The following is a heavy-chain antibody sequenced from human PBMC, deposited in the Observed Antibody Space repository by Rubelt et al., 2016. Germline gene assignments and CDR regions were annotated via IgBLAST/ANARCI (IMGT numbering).Heavy chain of an antibody. J-gene: IGHJ4*02. V-gene: IGHV3-11*05. CDR3: AKVGGYDSSGYSQSFDY. D-gene: IGHD3-22*01. CDR1: GFTFSDYY. Sequence: GESGGGLVKPGGSLRLSCAASGFTFSDYYMSWIRQAPGKGLEWVSYISSSSSYTNYADSVKGRFTISRDNAKNSLYLQMNSLRAEDTAVYYCAKVGGYDSSGYSQSFDYWGQGTLVTVSS. CDR2: ISSSSSYT.